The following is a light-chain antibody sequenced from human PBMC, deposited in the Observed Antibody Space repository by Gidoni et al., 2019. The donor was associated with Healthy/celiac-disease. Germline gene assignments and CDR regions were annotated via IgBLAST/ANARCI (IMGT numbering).Light chain of an antibody. CDR1: QSVSSN. CDR3: QQYNNWPGT. V-gene: IGKV3-15*01. CDR2: GAS. J-gene: IGKJ1*01. Sequence: EIVMTQSPATLSVSPGKRATLSCRGSQSVSSNFAWYQQKPGNSPRLLIYGASTRATGIPARFSGSGSGTEFTLTISSLPSEDFAVYYCQQYNNWPGTFGQGTKVEIK.